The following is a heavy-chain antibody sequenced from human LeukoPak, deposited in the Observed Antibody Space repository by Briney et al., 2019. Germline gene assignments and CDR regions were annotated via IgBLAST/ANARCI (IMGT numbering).Heavy chain of an antibody. CDR3: ARDQGTLFGELLSEDY. Sequence: GGSLRLSCAASGFTFSSYSMNWVRQAPGKGLEWVSSISSSSSYIYYADSVKGRFTISRDNAKNSLYLQMNGLRAEDTAVYYCARDQGTLFGELLSEDYWGQGTLVTVSS. V-gene: IGHV3-21*01. CDR2: ISSSSSYI. J-gene: IGHJ4*02. D-gene: IGHD3-10*01. CDR1: GFTFSSYS.